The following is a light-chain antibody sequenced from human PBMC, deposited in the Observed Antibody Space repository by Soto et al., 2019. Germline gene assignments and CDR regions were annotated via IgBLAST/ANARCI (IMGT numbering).Light chain of an antibody. CDR2: RNN. J-gene: IGLJ1*01. V-gene: IGLV1-47*01. CDR3: AAWDDSLSGRYV. CDR1: SSNIGSNY. Sequence: QSVLIQPPSASGTPGQRVTISCSGSSSNIGSNYVYWYQQLPGTAPKLLIYRNNQRPSGVPDRFSGSKSGTSASLAISGLRSEDEADYYCAAWDDSLSGRYVFGTGTKVTVL.